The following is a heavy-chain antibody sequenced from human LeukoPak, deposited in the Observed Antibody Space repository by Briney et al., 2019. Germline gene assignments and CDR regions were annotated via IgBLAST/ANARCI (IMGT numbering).Heavy chain of an antibody. CDR2: ISGSGGST. V-gene: IGHV3-23*01. CDR1: GFTFSSYA. D-gene: IGHD6-13*01. Sequence: QPGGSLRLSCAASGFTFSSYAMSWVRQDPGKGLEWVSAISGSGGSTYYADSVKGRFTISRDNSKNTLHLQMNSLRAEDTAVYYCAKGQGLAAAGLFDYWGQGTLVTVSS. CDR3: AKGQGLAAAGLFDY. J-gene: IGHJ4*02.